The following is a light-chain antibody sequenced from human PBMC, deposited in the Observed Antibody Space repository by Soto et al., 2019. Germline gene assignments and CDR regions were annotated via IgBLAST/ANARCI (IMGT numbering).Light chain of an antibody. V-gene: IGKV3-11*01. Sequence: EIVLTQSPATLSLSPGERATLSCRASPSVTNYLAWYQQKPGQAPTLLIYGAFNRATGIPARFSGSGSGTDFTLTISSLETEDFAVYYGQQRNIWPPVTFGQGTRLEI. CDR3: QQRNIWPPVT. J-gene: IGKJ5*01. CDR2: GAF. CDR1: PSVTNY.